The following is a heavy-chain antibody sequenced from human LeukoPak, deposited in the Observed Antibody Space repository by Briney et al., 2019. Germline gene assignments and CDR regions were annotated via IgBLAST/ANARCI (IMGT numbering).Heavy chain of an antibody. Sequence: GGSLRLSCAASGFTFSNAWMSWVRQAPGKGLEWVGRIKSKTDGGTTDYAAPVKGRFTISRYDSKNTLYLQMNSLKTEDTAVYYCTSSSSWSDAFDIWGQGTMVTVSS. CDR2: IKSKTDGGTT. D-gene: IGHD6-13*01. J-gene: IGHJ3*02. CDR1: GFTFSNAW. V-gene: IGHV3-15*01. CDR3: TSSSSWSDAFDI.